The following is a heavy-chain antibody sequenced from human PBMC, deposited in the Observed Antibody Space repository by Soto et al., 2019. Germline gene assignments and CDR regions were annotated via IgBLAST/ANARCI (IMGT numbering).Heavy chain of an antibody. CDR1: GGTFSTSS. D-gene: IGHD4-4*01. Sequence: QVLLVQSGAEMKKPGSSVKVSCKASGGTFSTSSINWVRQAPGQRPEWMGNILPIFGTADYAQKFQGRVTITADKSTNTAYMELRSXLSXDTAVYYCARGHXXGCNSDAFDIWGQGTVVTVSS. CDR3: ARGHXXGCNSDAFDI. V-gene: IGHV1-69*14. CDR2: ILPIFGTA. J-gene: IGHJ3*02.